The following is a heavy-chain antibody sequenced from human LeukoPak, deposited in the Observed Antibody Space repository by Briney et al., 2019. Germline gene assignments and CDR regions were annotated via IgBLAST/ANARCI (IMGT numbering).Heavy chain of an antibody. J-gene: IGHJ3*02. CDR2: ISGGGGST. Sequence: PGGSLRLSCAASGFTFSSYAMSWVRQPPGKGLEWVSAISGGGGSTYYADSVKGRFTITRDNSKNTLYLQMNSLRAEDTAVYYCAKVRYYYDSSGYDPLDIWGQGTMVTVSS. D-gene: IGHD3-22*01. CDR3: AKVRYYYDSSGYDPLDI. V-gene: IGHV3-23*01. CDR1: GFTFSSYA.